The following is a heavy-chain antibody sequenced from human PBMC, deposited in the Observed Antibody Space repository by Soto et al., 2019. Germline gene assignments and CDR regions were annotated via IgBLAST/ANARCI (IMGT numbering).Heavy chain of an antibody. CDR3: AHTRPLTWTEGYYFDY. Sequence: QITLKESGPTLVKPTQTLTLTCTFSGFSLSTSGVGVGWIRQPPGKALEWLELIYWDDDKRYSPSLKSRLTITKDTSKNQVVLTMTNMDPVDTATYYCAHTRPLTWTEGYYFDYWGQGTLVTVSS. CDR2: IYWDDDK. D-gene: IGHD6-6*01. J-gene: IGHJ4*02. V-gene: IGHV2-5*02. CDR1: GFSLSTSGVG.